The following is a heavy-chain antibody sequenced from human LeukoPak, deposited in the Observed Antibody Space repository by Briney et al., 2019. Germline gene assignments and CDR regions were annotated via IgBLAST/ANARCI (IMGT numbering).Heavy chain of an antibody. J-gene: IGHJ6*03. D-gene: IGHD1-26*01. Sequence: SGGSLRLSCAASGFTFSSYWMSWVRQAPGKRLEWVANIKQDGSEKYYVDSVKGRFTISRDNAKNTLYLQMNSLRAEDTAVYYCARVARWEPRPHGYYYYMDVWGKGTTVTVSS. CDR3: ARVARWEPRPHGYYYYMDV. CDR2: IKQDGSEK. CDR1: GFTFSSYW. V-gene: IGHV3-7*01.